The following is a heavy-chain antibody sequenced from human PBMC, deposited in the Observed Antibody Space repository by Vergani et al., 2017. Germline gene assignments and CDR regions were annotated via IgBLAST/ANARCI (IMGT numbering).Heavy chain of an antibody. V-gene: IGHV3-21*01. CDR2: ISSCSSYI. J-gene: IGHJ3*02. Sequence: EVQLVESGGGLVKPGGSLRLSCAASGFTFSSYSMNWVRQAPGKGLEWVSSISSCSSYIYYADSVKGRFTISRDNAKNSLYLQMNSLRAEDTAVYYCARGVTTPDDSFDIWGQGTMVTVSS. CDR3: ARGVTTPDDSFDI. CDR1: GFTFSSYS. D-gene: IGHD3-3*01.